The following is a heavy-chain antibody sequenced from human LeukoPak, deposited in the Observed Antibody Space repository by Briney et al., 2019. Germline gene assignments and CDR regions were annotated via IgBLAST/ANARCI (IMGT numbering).Heavy chain of an antibody. CDR1: GGTFSSYA. J-gene: IGHJ3*02. Sequence: GSSVKVSCKASGGTFSSYAISWVRQAPGQGLEWMGGIIPIFGTANYAQKFQGRVTITADESTSTAYMELSSLRSEDTAVYYCASRATPIDAFDIWGQGTMVTVSS. CDR3: ASRATPIDAFDI. D-gene: IGHD5-24*01. V-gene: IGHV1-69*01. CDR2: IIPIFGTA.